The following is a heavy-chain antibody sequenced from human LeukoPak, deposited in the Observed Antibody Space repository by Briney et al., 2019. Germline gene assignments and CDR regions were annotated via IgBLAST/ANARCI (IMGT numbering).Heavy chain of an antibody. Sequence: GGSLRLSCAASGFTFSSYGMHWVRQAPGKGLEWVAVISYDGSNKYYADSVKGRFTISRDNSKNTLYLQMNSLRAEDTAVYYCAKDDLGVGYSSGWNSFDYWGQGTLVTVSS. CDR3: AKDDLGVGYSSGWNSFDY. J-gene: IGHJ4*02. V-gene: IGHV3-30*18. D-gene: IGHD6-19*01. CDR1: GFTFSSYG. CDR2: ISYDGSNK.